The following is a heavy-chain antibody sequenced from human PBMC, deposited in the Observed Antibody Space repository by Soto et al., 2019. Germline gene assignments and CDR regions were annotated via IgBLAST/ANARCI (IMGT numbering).Heavy chain of an antibody. Sequence: QVQLQESGPGLVKPSETLSLTCTVSGGSVSSRSYYWSWIRQPPGMGLEWIGYIYYSGSTNYNPALKSRLTISVDTSKNQYSLKLGSVAAAETAVYYCARVKGYSGYHFFPFAGYFDLWGRGPLVTVSS. J-gene: IGHJ2*01. CDR1: GGSVSSRSYY. D-gene: IGHD5-12*01. CDR2: IYYSGST. CDR3: ARVKGYSGYHFFPFAGYFDL. V-gene: IGHV4-61*01.